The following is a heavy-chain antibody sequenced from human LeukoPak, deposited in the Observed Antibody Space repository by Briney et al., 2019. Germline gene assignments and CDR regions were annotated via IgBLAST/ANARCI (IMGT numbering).Heavy chain of an antibody. J-gene: IGHJ4*02. Sequence: KASETLSLTCTVSGGSISSYYWGWVRQPPGKGLEWIGRIYTTGATQYNPSLKSRVTMSIDTSTNQFSLNLRSMTAADTAVYYCGRQGYTASYYFLDFWSQGTLVAVS. CDR3: GRQGYTASYYFLDF. V-gene: IGHV4-4*07. D-gene: IGHD1-26*01. CDR2: IYTTGAT. CDR1: GGSISSYY.